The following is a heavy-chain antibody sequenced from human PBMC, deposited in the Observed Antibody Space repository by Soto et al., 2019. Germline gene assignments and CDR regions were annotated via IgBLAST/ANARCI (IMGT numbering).Heavy chain of an antibody. D-gene: IGHD6-19*01. CDR2: ISPKSGGT. V-gene: IGHV1-2*02. J-gene: IGHJ4*02. CDR3: ARPPGYISDWYYFDL. CDR1: GYTFIDYY. Sequence: VPLVQSGAEVKKPGASVKVSCEASGYTFIDYYMHWVRQAPGQGFEWMGRISPKSGGTNYAQKFQGRVTMTWDMSLNTAYMELNSLMSEDTAVYYCARPPGYISDWYYFDLWGQGTLVTVSS.